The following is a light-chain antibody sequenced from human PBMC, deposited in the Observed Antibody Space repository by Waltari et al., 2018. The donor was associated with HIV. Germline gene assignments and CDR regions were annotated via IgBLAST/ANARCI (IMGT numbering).Light chain of an antibody. CDR1: HGTGPA. CDR3: QRYNTPPFT. CDR2: AAS. V-gene: IGKV1-27*01. J-gene: IGKJ3*01. Sequence: DVQMTQSPSSLAASVGDRVTITCRATHGTGPAVAWYQQKAGESPKLLIAAASVSQSGVPSRFSSSRSGTEFTLTITDLQPEDVASYYCQRYNTPPFTFGPGTKV.